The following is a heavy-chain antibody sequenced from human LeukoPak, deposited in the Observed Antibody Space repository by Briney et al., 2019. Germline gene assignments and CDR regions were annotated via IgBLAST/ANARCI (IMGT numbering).Heavy chain of an antibody. CDR1: GFTFSSYW. Sequence: GGSLRLSCAASGFTFSSYWMHRVRQAPGKGLVWVSRINSDGSSTSYADSVKGRFTISRDNAKNTLYLQMNSLRAEDTAVYYCARAGSGSYPFYYYYMDVWGKGITVTVSS. CDR2: INSDGSST. CDR3: ARAGSGSYPFYYYYMDV. J-gene: IGHJ6*03. V-gene: IGHV3-74*01. D-gene: IGHD3-10*01.